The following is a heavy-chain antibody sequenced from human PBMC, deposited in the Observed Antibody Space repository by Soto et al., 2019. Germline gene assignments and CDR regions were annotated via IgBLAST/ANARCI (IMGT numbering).Heavy chain of an antibody. CDR3: AKERIAARRWMDYYYYGMDV. CDR1: GFTFSSYA. V-gene: IGHV3-23*01. Sequence: EVQLLESGGGLVQPGGSLRLSCAASGFTFSSYAMSWVRQAPGKGLEWVSAISGSGGSTYYADSVKGRFTISRDNSKNTLYLQMNSLRAEDTAVYYCAKERIAARRWMDYYYYGMDVWGQGTTVTVSS. CDR2: ISGSGGST. D-gene: IGHD6-6*01. J-gene: IGHJ6*02.